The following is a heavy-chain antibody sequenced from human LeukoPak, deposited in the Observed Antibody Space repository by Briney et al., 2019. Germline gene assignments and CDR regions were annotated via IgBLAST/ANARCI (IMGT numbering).Heavy chain of an antibody. V-gene: IGHV3-11*01. CDR1: GFTFSDYF. D-gene: IGHD2-15*01. J-gene: IGHJ4*02. CDR3: ARDLISSYCGSGTCYPIYYFDY. CDR2: ISHSGDTI. Sequence: PGGSLRLSCAASGFTFSDYFMSWIRQAPGKGLEWISYISHSGDTIKYADSVKGRFTISRDNAKNSLYLQMNSLGAEDTAVYYCARDLISSYCGSGTCYPIYYFDYWGQGTLVTVSS.